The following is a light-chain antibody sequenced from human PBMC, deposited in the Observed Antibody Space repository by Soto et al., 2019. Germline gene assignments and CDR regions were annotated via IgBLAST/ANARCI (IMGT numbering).Light chain of an antibody. CDR2: GAS. J-gene: IGKJ3*01. Sequence: EIVMTQSPATLSVSPGERATLSCRASQSVDSNLAWYQQKPGQAPRLLMFGASTRATGIPARFSGSGSGTDFTLTIRRLEPEDFAVYYCQQYGSSPFTFGPGTKWISN. CDR1: QSVDSN. V-gene: IGKV3-20*01. CDR3: QQYGSSPFT.